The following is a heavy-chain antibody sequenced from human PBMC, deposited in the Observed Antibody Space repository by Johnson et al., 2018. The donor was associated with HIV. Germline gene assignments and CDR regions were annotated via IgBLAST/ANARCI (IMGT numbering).Heavy chain of an antibody. J-gene: IGHJ3*02. CDR1: GFTFYNYA. D-gene: IGHD1-1*01. V-gene: IGHV3-20*04. Sequence: VQLVESGGGVVRPGGSLRLSCAASGFTFYNYAMSWVRQTPGKGLEWVSGINWNGGSTGYADSLKGRFTISRDNSKNTLYLQMNSLRAEDTAVYYCANPTGSDAFDIWGQGTMVTVSS. CDR3: ANPTGSDAFDI. CDR2: INWNGGST.